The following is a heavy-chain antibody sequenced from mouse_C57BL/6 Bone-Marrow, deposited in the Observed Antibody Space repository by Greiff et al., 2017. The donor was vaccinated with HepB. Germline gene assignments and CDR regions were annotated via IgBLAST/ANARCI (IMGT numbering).Heavy chain of an antibody. J-gene: IGHJ1*03. D-gene: IGHD1-1*01. V-gene: IGHV1-5*01. Sequence: EVQLQQSGTVLARPGASVKMSCKTSGYTFTSYWMHWVKQRPGQGLEWIGAIYPGNSDTSYNQKFKGKAKLTAVTSASTAYMELSSLTNEDSAVYYCTSLYGSSYWYFDVWGTGTTVTVSS. CDR3: TSLYGSSYWYFDV. CDR1: GYTFTSYW. CDR2: IYPGNSDT.